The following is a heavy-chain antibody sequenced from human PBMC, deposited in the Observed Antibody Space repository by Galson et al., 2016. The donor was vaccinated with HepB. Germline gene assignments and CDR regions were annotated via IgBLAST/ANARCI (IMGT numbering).Heavy chain of an antibody. V-gene: IGHV3-74*01. J-gene: IGHJ6*02. CDR2: INTDGSRT. CDR1: GCTFSSYW. D-gene: IGHD2/OR15-2a*01. CDR3: ARAGFKGFSNGMDV. Sequence: SLRLSCAASGCTFSSYWMHWVRHAPGSGLVRVSRINTDGSRTNYADSVKGRVTISRDNAKNTLYLQMNSLRAEDTAVYYCARAGFKGFSNGMDVWGQGTTVTVSS.